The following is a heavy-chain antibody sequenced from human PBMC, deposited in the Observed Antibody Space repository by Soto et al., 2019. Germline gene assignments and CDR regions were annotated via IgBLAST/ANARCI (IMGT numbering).Heavy chain of an antibody. J-gene: IGHJ6*02. V-gene: IGHV1-69*13. CDR2: SIPIFGTA. Sequence: SVKVSCKASGCTFNNYPITWVRQAPGQGLEWMGGSIPIFGTANYAQKFQGRVTISVDESTSTAYMELSSLRSEDTAVYYCARGRGYSGDDHYYYFDMDVWGQGTTVTVSS. CDR3: ARGRGYSGDDHYYYFDMDV. D-gene: IGHD5-12*01. CDR1: GCTFNNYP.